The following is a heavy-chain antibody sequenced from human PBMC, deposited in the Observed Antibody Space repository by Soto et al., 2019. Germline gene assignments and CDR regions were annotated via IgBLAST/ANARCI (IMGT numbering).Heavy chain of an antibody. J-gene: IGHJ4*02. D-gene: IGHD3-22*01. Sequence: SETLSLTCAVYGGSFSGYYWSWIRQPPGKGLEWIGEINHSGSTNYNPSLKSRVTISVDTSKNQVVLIMTNMAPVDTATYYCAHAGRERSGYFYYFDYWGQGTLVTVSS. V-gene: IGHV4-34*01. CDR2: INHSGST. CDR3: AHAGRERSGYFYYFDY. CDR1: GGSFSGYY.